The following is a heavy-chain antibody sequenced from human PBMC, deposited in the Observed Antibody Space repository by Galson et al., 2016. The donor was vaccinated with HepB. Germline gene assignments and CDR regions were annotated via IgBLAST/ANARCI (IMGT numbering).Heavy chain of an antibody. CDR1: EFTLGDYG. CDR2: IDASGSGG. D-gene: IGHD2-21*01. Sequence: SLRLSCAASEFTLGDYGVSWVRLAPGKGLEFIAYIDASGSGGHHADSVKGRFTISRDTSKNTLYLQMSSLRVDDTALYYCTRDPASYNWGQGTLVLVSS. CDR3: TRDPASYN. V-gene: IGHV3-11*01. J-gene: IGHJ4*02.